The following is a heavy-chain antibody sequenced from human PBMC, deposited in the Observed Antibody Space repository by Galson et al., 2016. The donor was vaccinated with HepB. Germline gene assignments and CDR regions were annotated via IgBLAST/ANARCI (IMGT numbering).Heavy chain of an antibody. Sequence: SLRLSCAGSGFIVSSHYLNWVRQAPGKGLEWVAIIYSGGATYYAESVKGRFTISRDNPKNTLYLQMAGLRVEDTAVYYCARDPGRIAAAGHLDSWGQGTLVTVSS. D-gene: IGHD6-13*01. CDR1: GFIVSSHY. CDR3: ARDPGRIAAAGHLDS. J-gene: IGHJ5*01. V-gene: IGHV3-53*01. CDR2: IYSGGAT.